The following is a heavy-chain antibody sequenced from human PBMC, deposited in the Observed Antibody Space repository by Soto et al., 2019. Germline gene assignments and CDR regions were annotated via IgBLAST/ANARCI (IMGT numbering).Heavy chain of an antibody. CDR3: ARLSHLAPDGVDSYYSGMDG. Sequence: SETLSLTCTVSGGSISSSSYYWGWIRQPPGKGLEWIGSIYYSGSTYYNPSLKSRVTISVDTSKHQFSLNLSSVTAADTPVHYCARLSHLAPDGVDSYYSGMDGWR. D-gene: IGHD2-21*02. CDR2: IYYSGST. J-gene: IGHJ6*02. CDR1: GGSISSSSYY. V-gene: IGHV4-39*01.